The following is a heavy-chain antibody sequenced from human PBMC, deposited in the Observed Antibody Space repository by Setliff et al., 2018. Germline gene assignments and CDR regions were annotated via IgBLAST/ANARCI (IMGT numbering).Heavy chain of an antibody. CDR1: GESFDTYY. CDR2: INQSGGG. J-gene: IGHJ3*01. Sequence: SETLSLTCNVFGESFDTYYWSWIRQPPGKGLEWFGEINQSGGGDYNPSFKGRVTISVDTSKKQFSLTLRYVTAADTALYYCRQAVVGRDVFDVWGQGTVVTVSS. V-gene: IGHV4-34*01. D-gene: IGHD1-1*01. CDR3: RQAVVGRDVFDV.